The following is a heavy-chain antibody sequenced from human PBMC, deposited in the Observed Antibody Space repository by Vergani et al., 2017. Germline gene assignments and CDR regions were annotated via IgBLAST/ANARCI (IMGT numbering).Heavy chain of an antibody. D-gene: IGHD3-16*01. V-gene: IGHV3-30-3*01. CDR3: TRFAYTGGLTDAFDY. CDR1: GFTFSSYA. Sequence: QVQLVESGGGVVQPGRSLRLSCAASGFTFSSYAMHWVRQAPGKGLEWVAVISYDGSNKYYADSVKGRFTVSRDNSKKKLYLQMNSLKTEDTAVYYCTRFAYTGGLTDAFDYWGQGTLVTVSS. CDR2: ISYDGSNK. J-gene: IGHJ4*02.